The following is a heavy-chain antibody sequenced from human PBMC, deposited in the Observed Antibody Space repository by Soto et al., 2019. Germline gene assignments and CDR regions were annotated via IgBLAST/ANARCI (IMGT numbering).Heavy chain of an antibody. D-gene: IGHD6-13*01. CDR3: ARERKEQLVKVELDY. CDR1: GYTFPGYY. CDR2: INPNSGGT. Sequence: GASVKVSCKASGYTFPGYYIHWVRQAPGKGLEWMGWINPNSGGTNYAQKLQGWVTMNRDTSISTAYMELSRLRSDDTAVYYCARERKEQLVKVELDYWGQGTLVTVSS. V-gene: IGHV1-2*04. J-gene: IGHJ4*02.